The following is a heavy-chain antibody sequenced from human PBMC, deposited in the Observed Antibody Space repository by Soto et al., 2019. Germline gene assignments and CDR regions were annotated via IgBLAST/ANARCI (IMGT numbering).Heavy chain of an antibody. Sequence: GGSLRLSCAASGFTFSSYWMSWVRQAPGKGLEWVANIKQDGSEKYYVDSVKGRFTISRDNAKNSLYLQMNSLRAEDTAVYYCARAVTRYYDILTGYYNHYYYYMDVWGKGTTVTVSS. J-gene: IGHJ6*03. V-gene: IGHV3-7*01. CDR2: IKQDGSEK. CDR1: GFTFSSYW. D-gene: IGHD3-9*01. CDR3: ARAVTRYYDILTGYYNHYYYYMDV.